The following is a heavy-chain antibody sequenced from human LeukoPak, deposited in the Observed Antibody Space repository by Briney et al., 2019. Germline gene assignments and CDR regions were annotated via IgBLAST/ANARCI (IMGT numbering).Heavy chain of an antibody. CDR1: GFTFSSYS. CDR3: ASRGHVGSGTYSPYDY. J-gene: IGHJ4*02. D-gene: IGHD3-10*01. Sequence: PGGSLRLSCAASGFTFSSYSMNWVRQAPGKGLEWVSYISSSGSTIYYADSVKGRFTISRDNSRNTIYLQMTSLRAEDTAVYYCASRGHVGSGTYSPYDYWGQGTLVSVSS. V-gene: IGHV3-48*01. CDR2: ISSSGSTI.